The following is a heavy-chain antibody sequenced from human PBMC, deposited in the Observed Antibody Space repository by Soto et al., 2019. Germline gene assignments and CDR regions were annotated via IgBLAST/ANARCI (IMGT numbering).Heavy chain of an antibody. V-gene: IGHV1-2*02. CDR1: GYTFTGYY. D-gene: IGHD3-22*01. CDR3: ATSPLGWYYDSSGYYV. Sequence: QVQLVQSGAEVKKPGASVKVSCKASGYTFTGYYMHWVRQAPGQGLEWMGWINPNSGATNYAQKFQGRVTMTRDTSISTAYMELSRLRSDDTAVYYCATSPLGWYYDSSGYYVWGQGTLVTVSS. J-gene: IGHJ4*02. CDR2: INPNSGAT.